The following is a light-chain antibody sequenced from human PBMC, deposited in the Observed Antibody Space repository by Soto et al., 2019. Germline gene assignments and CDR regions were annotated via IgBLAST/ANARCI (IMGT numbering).Light chain of an antibody. CDR1: QSVRSY. V-gene: IGKV3-11*01. CDR3: QQRSNWPPMYT. Sequence: EIVLTQSPATLSLSPGERATLFCRASQSVRSYLAWYQQKSGQAPRLLIYDTSNRAPGIPARFSGSGSGTDFTLTISSLEPEDFAIYYCQQRSNWPPMYTFGQGTKLEIK. J-gene: IGKJ2*01. CDR2: DTS.